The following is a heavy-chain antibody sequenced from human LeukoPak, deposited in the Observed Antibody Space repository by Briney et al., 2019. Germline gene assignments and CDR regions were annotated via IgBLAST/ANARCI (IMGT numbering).Heavy chain of an antibody. Sequence: GGSLRLSCAASGFTFSSYSMNWVRQAPGKGLEWVSSICSSSSYIYYADSVKGRFTISRDNAKNSLYLQMNSLRAEDTAVYYCASLGVVVAALNWFDPWGQGTLVTVSS. CDR2: ICSSSSYI. V-gene: IGHV3-21*01. D-gene: IGHD2-15*01. CDR1: GFTFSSYS. J-gene: IGHJ5*02. CDR3: ASLGVVVAALNWFDP.